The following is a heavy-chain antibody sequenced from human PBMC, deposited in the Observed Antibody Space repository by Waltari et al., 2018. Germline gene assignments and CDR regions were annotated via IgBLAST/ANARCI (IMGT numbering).Heavy chain of an antibody. CDR3: ARDLHYYDSSGYYYGGGWFDP. CDR1: GYTFTGYY. CDR2: INPNSGGT. J-gene: IGHJ5*02. V-gene: IGHV1-2*02. Sequence: QVQLVQSGAEVKKPGASVKVSSKASGYTFTGYYMPWVRQAPAQGLEWMGWINPNSGGTNYAQKFQGRVTMTRDTSISTAYMELSRLRSDDTAVYYCARDLHYYDSSGYYYGGGWFDPWGQGTLVTVSS. D-gene: IGHD3-22*01.